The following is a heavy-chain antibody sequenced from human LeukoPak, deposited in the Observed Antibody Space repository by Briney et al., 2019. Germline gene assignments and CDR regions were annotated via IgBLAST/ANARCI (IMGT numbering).Heavy chain of an antibody. CDR3: ARGPDYSDSSGYFKY. V-gene: IGHV4-4*07. J-gene: IGHJ4*02. D-gene: IGHD3-22*01. Sequence: PSETLSLTCTVSGGSISGYYWSWIRQPAGKGLEWMGRIYTSGSTNYNPSLRSRVSISVDKSKNQSSLILSSLTAADTAVYYCARGPDYSDSSGYFKYWGQGTLVTVSS. CDR2: IYTSGST. CDR1: GGSISGYY.